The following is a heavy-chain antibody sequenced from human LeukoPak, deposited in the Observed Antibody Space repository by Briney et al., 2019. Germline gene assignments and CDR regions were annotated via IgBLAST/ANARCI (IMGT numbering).Heavy chain of an antibody. CDR3: ARESGYSSSWPTYYYYYMDV. D-gene: IGHD6-13*01. Sequence: ASVKVSCKASGYTFTGYYMHWVRQAPGQGLEWMGWINPNSGGTNYAQKFQGRVTITADKSTSTAYMELSSLRSEDTAVYYCARESGYSSSWPTYYYYYMDVWGKGTTVTVSS. J-gene: IGHJ6*03. CDR1: GYTFTGYY. CDR2: INPNSGGT. V-gene: IGHV1-2*02.